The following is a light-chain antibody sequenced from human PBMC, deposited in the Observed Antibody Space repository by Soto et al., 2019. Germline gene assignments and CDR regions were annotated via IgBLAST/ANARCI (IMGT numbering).Light chain of an antibody. CDR2: DAS. J-gene: IGKJ1*01. CDR3: QQRSNCPVT. CDR1: QSVSSY. V-gene: IGKV3-11*01. Sequence: EIVLTQCPATLSLSPGERATLSCRASQSVSSYFAWYQQKPGQAPRLLIYDASNRATGIPARFSGSGSGTDFTLTISSLEPEDFAVYYCQQRSNCPVTF.